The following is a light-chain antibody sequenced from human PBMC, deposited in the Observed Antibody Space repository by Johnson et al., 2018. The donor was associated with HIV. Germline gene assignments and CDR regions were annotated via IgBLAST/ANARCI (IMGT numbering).Light chain of an antibody. CDR3: GTWDSSLRVGF. CDR2: ENN. CDR1: SSNIRNNY. Sequence: QSVLTQPPSVSAAPGQKVTISCSGSSSNIRNNYVSWYQQLPGTAPKLLIYENNKRPSGIPDRFSGSKSGTSATLGITGLQTGDEADYYCGTWDSSLRVGFFGTGTKVTVL. V-gene: IGLV1-51*02. J-gene: IGLJ1*01.